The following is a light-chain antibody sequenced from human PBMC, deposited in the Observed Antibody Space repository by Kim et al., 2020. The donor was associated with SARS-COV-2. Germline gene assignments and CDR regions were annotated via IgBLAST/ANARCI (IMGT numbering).Light chain of an antibody. CDR3: QSYDSSNWV. J-gene: IGLJ3*02. CDR2: EDN. Sequence: GKTITTSGTGSSGGVASNYVQWYQQRPGSAPTTVIYEDNQSPSGVPDRFSGSIDSSSTSASLTISGLKTEDEADYYCQSYDSSNWVFGGGTQLTVL. V-gene: IGLV6-57*02. CDR1: SGGVASNY.